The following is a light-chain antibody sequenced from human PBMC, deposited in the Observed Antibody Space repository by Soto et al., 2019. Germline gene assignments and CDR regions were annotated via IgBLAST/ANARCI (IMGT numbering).Light chain of an antibody. CDR3: HQYGYSLWT. V-gene: IGKV3-20*01. CDR2: GAS. J-gene: IGKJ1*01. Sequence: ESVLTQSPGTLSLSPGERATLSCRASQSVTSTYLAWYQQKPGQAPRLLIYGASSRATGIPDRFSGSGSGTDLTLTISRLEPEDFALYYCHQYGYSLWTFGQGTKVDIK. CDR1: QSVTSTY.